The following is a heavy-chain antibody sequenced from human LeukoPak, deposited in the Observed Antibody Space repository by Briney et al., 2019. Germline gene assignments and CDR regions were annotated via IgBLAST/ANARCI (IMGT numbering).Heavy chain of an antibody. CDR1: GGSFSGYY. CDR2: INHSGST. V-gene: IGHV4-34*01. CDR3: ASRLGYCSGGSCYGWFDP. Sequence: SETLSLTCAVYGGSFSGYYWSWIRQPPGKGLEWIGEINHSGSTNYNPSLESRVTISVDTSKNQFSLKLSSVTAADTAVYYCASRLGYCSGGSCYGWFDPWGQGTLVTVSS. D-gene: IGHD2-15*01. J-gene: IGHJ5*02.